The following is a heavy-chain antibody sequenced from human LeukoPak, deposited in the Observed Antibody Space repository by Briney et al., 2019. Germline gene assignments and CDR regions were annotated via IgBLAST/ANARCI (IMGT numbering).Heavy chain of an antibody. CDR1: GFTFSSYA. D-gene: IGHD3-22*01. J-gene: IGHJ3*02. Sequence: GGSLRLSRAASGFTFSSYAMSWVRQAPGKGLQWVATIGDTGGDTYYADSVRGRFIISRDNSKGTLYLHMSSLRAEDTAIFYCAKSPRDSTGSYYSAFDMWGLGIMVAVSS. CDR3: AKSPRDSTGSYYSAFDM. CDR2: IGDTGGDT. V-gene: IGHV3-23*01.